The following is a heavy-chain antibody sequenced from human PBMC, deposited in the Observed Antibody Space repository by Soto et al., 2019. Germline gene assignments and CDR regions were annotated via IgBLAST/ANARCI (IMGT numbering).Heavy chain of an antibody. CDR3: ARGAKFWSGYYAIVYYFDY. V-gene: IGHV4-30-2*01. D-gene: IGHD3-3*01. J-gene: IGHJ4*02. Sequence: TLSHTCSVADGAISSGGYSLRWIRPTPGKGLEWIGYIYPTGKTYYNPSLENRVTISIDTSKNQFSLQLTSVTAADTAVYYCARGAKFWSGYYAIVYYFDYWGQGTRVTVSS. CDR2: IYPTGKT. CDR1: DGAISSGGYS.